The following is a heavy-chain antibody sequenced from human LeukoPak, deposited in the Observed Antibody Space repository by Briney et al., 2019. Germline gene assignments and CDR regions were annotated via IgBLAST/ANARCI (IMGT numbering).Heavy chain of an antibody. Sequence: GGSLRLSCAASGFTFSSYSMNWVRQAPGKGLEWVSSISSSSSYIYYADSVKGRFTISIDNAKNSLYLQMNSLRAEDTAVYYCARVKSTYSSSWSVYYYYYYMDVWGKGTTVTVSS. D-gene: IGHD6-13*01. J-gene: IGHJ6*03. CDR1: GFTFSSYS. CDR2: ISSSSSYI. CDR3: ARVKSTYSSSWSVYYYYYYMDV. V-gene: IGHV3-21*01.